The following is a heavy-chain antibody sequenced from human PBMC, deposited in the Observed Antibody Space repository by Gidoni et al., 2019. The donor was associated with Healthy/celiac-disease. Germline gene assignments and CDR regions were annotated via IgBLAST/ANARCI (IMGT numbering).Heavy chain of an antibody. CDR2: IRSKAYGGTT. V-gene: IGHV3-49*03. CDR1: GFTFGDYA. Sequence: EVQLVESGGGLVQPGRSLRLSCTASGFTFGDYAMSWFRQAPGKGLEWVGFIRSKAYGGTTEYAASVKGRFTISRDDSKSIAYLQMNSLKTEDTAVYYCTRAYYDSSGHPAYYYYGMDVWGQGTTVTVSS. D-gene: IGHD3-22*01. CDR3: TRAYYDSSGHPAYYYYGMDV. J-gene: IGHJ6*02.